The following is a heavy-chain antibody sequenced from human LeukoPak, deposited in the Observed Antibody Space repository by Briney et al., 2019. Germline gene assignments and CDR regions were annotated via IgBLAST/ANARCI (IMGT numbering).Heavy chain of an antibody. CDR1: GFTFSSYG. D-gene: IGHD3-10*01. J-gene: IGHJ4*02. Sequence: GGSLRLSCAASGFTFSSYGMHWVRQAPGKGLEWVAVIWYDGSNKYYADSVKGRFTISRDNSKNTPYLQMNSLRAEDTAVYYCARTLWFGELSKGFDYWGQGTLVTVSS. CDR3: ARTLWFGELSKGFDY. CDR2: IWYDGSNK. V-gene: IGHV3-33*01.